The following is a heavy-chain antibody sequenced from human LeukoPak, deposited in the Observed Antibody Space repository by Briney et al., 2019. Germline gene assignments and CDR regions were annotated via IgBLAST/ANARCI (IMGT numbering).Heavy chain of an antibody. V-gene: IGHV4-30-4*01. CDR2: IYYSGST. D-gene: IGHD5-12*01. CDR3: AREETGGYDSDY. CDR1: GDSITSGGYY. Sequence: PSETLSLTCTVSGDSITSGGYYWSWIRQPPGKGLEWIGYIYYSGSTYYNPSLKSRVTISVDTSKNQFSLKLSSVTAADTAVYYCAREETGGYDSDYWGQGTLVTVSS. J-gene: IGHJ4*02.